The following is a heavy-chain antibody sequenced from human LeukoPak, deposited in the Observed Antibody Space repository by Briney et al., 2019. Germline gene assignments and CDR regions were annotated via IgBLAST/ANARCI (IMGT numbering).Heavy chain of an antibody. J-gene: IGHJ6*03. CDR3: ARDPAQSYYTDV. V-gene: IGHV1-2*02. CDR2: MNPKSPGT. CDR1: GYRFTSYY. Sequence: ASVKVSCKASGYRFTSYYIHWVRQAPGQGLEWMGWMNPKSPGTNYAQKFQGRATMTRDTSISTAYMELSSLTSDDSAVYYCARDPAQSYYTDVWGIGTTVTVSS.